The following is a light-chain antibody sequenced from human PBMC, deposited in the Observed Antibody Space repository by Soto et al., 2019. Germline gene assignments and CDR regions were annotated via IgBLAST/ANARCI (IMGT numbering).Light chain of an antibody. CDR2: GAS. CDR3: QHYNDWPPTWT. CDR1: QSVSSK. J-gene: IGKJ1*01. V-gene: IGKV3D-15*01. Sequence: EIVMTQSPATLSVSPGERATLSCRASQSVSSKLAWYQQKPGQAPRVLIYGASTRATGIPARFSGGGSGTEFTLTISSLQSEDFAVYFCQHYNDWPPTWTFGQGTRVEIK.